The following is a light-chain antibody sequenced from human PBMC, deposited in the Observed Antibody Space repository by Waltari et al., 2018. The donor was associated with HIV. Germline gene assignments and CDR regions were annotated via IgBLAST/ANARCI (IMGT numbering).Light chain of an antibody. CDR3: SSYTTANTVV. CDR1: SSDITTYDY. Sequence: QSALTQPSSVSGAPGQSITIACSGISSDITTYDYVPWYQKPPNKAPKLLIFDVTHRPSGVSRRFSGSKAGNTASLTISGLQPDDEADYYCSSYTTANTVVFGGGTRLTVL. J-gene: IGLJ2*01. CDR2: DVT. V-gene: IGLV2-14*03.